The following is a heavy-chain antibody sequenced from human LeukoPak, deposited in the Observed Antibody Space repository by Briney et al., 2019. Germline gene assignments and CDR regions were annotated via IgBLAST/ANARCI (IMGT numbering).Heavy chain of an antibody. J-gene: IGHJ5*02. Sequence: ASVKVSCKASGYTFTSYGISWVRQAPGQGLEWMGWISAYNGNTNYAQKLQGRVTMTTDTSTSTAYMELRSLGSDDTAVYYCARVRSTRITIFGVVLNWFDPWGQGTLVTVSS. D-gene: IGHD3-3*01. CDR3: ARVRSTRITIFGVVLNWFDP. CDR2: ISAYNGNT. V-gene: IGHV1-18*01. CDR1: GYTFTSYG.